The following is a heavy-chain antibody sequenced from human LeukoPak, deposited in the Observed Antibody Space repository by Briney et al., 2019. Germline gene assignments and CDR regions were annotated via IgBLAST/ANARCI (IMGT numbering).Heavy chain of an antibody. CDR2: ISGSGGST. Sequence: GGSLRLSCAASGFTFSSNAMSWVRQAPGKGLEWVSAISGSGGSTYYADSVKGRFTISRDNSKNTLYLQMNSLRAEDTAVYYCAKGIAVAGTGRYFDYWGQGTLVTVSS. CDR1: GFTFSSNA. V-gene: IGHV3-23*01. J-gene: IGHJ4*02. CDR3: AKGIAVAGTGRYFDY. D-gene: IGHD6-19*01.